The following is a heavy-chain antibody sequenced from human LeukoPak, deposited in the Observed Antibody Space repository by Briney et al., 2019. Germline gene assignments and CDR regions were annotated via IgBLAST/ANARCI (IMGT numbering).Heavy chain of an antibody. CDR3: AKLGDSSRYFEVFDY. V-gene: IGHV3-23*01. Sequence: PGGTLRLSCAASGYIFSSYYMSWVRQAPGKGLEWVSAISGRGGSKYYADSVKGRFTISRDNSKNTLYLKMNRLRAEDTVVYYCAKLGDSSRYFEVFDYWGQGTLVSVSS. CDR1: GYIFSSYY. J-gene: IGHJ4*02. CDR2: ISGRGGSK. D-gene: IGHD3-22*01.